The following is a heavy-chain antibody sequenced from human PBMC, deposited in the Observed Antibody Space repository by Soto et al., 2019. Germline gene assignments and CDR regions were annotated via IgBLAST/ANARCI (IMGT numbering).Heavy chain of an antibody. V-gene: IGHV4-34*01. CDR1: GGSFSGYY. Sequence: SETLSLTCAVYGGSFSGYYWSWIRQPPGKGLEWIGEINHSGSTNYNPSLKSRVTISVDTSKNQFSLKLSSVTAADTAVYYCARGVRGKYSSSSPANLDYWGQGTLVTVSS. D-gene: IGHD6-6*01. CDR3: ARGVRGKYSSSSPANLDY. J-gene: IGHJ4*02. CDR2: INHSGST.